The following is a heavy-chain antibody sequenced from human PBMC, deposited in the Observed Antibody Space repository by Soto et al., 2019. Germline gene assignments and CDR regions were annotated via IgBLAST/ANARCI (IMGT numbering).Heavy chain of an antibody. CDR2: IYYTGST. CDR3: ARANWYSEY. V-gene: IGHV4-59*11. J-gene: IGHJ4*02. Sequence: EPGQGLVKPSETLPLTCLAPVASFIIPYWSGFRHPPGKGLEWIGYIYYTGSTNYNPSLKSRVTMSVDTSKNQFSLNLTSLTAADTAIYYCARANWYSEYWGQGTLVTVSS. CDR1: VASFIIPY. D-gene: IGHD7-27*01.